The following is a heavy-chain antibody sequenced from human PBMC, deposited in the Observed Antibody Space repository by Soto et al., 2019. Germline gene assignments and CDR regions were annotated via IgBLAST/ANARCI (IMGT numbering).Heavy chain of an antibody. J-gene: IGHJ4*02. Sequence: VGSLRLSCAASGFNFRNYGMHWVRQAPGKGLEWVAIIWYDGSNKYYADSVKGRFTISRDNSKNTLYLQIDSLRAEDTAVYYCARLYTWIMDYWGQGTMVTVSS. V-gene: IGHV3-33*01. CDR1: GFNFRNYG. D-gene: IGHD5-12*01. CDR3: ARLYTWIMDY. CDR2: IWYDGSNK.